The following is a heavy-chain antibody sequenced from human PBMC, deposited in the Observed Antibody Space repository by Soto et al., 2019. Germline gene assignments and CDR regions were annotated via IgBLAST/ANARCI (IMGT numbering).Heavy chain of an antibody. CDR1: GGSISSSSYY. D-gene: IGHD4-17*01. V-gene: IGHV4-39*01. J-gene: IGHJ4*02. CDR3: ARGFPTVVTVDY. CDR2: IYYSGST. Sequence: PSETLCLTCTVSGGSISSSSYYGGWIRQPPGKGLEWIGSIYYSGSTYYNPSLKSRVAISVDTSKNQFSLKLSSVTAADTAVYYCARGFPTVVTVDYWGQGTLVTVS.